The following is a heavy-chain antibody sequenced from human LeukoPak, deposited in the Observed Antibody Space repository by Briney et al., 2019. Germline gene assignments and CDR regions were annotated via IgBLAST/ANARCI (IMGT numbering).Heavy chain of an antibody. Sequence: GASVTVSFTASGYTFTVYYMHWVRQAPGQGLEWMGWINPNSGGTNYAQKFQGRVTMTRDTSISTAYMELSRLRSDDAAVYYCARPSSGSYSSDAFDIWGQGTMVTVSS. D-gene: IGHD1-26*01. J-gene: IGHJ3*02. V-gene: IGHV1-2*02. CDR3: ARPSSGSYSSDAFDI. CDR1: GYTFTVYY. CDR2: INPNSGGT.